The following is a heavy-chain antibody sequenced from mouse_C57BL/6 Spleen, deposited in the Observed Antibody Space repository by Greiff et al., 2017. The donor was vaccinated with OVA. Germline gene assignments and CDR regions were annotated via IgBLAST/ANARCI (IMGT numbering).Heavy chain of an antibody. CDR3: ARGVYYCGTFDV. J-gene: IGHJ1*03. V-gene: IGHV1-69*01. CDR2: IDPSDSYT. Sequence: QVQLKQPGAELVMPGASVKLSCKASGYTFTSYWMHWVKQRPGQGLEWIGEIDPSDSYTNYNQKFKGKSTLTVDKSSSTAYMQLSSLTSEDSAVYYCARGVYYCGTFDVWGTGTTVTVSS. CDR1: GYTFTSYW. D-gene: IGHD1-1*01.